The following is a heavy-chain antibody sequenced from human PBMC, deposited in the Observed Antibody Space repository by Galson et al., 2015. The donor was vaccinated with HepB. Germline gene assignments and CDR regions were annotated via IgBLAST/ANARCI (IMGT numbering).Heavy chain of an antibody. J-gene: IGHJ4*02. Sequence: SCKASGYTFISYGISWVRQAPGQGLEWMGWISAYNGNTNYAQKLQGRVTMTTDTSTSTAYMELRSLRSDDTAVYYCARDGTHYDILTGYYNGLDYWGQGTLVTVSS. CDR3: ARDGTHYDILTGYYNGLDY. CDR1: GYTFISYG. V-gene: IGHV1-18*04. D-gene: IGHD3-9*01. CDR2: ISAYNGNT.